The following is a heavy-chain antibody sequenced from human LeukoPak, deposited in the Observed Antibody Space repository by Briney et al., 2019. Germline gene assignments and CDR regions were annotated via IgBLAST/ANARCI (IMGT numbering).Heavy chain of an antibody. CDR2: TNSGGTST. CDR1: GFPFSDFS. V-gene: IGHV3-23*01. J-gene: IGHJ4*02. CDR3: AKQSYARSLGE. Sequence: PGGSLRLSCATSGFPFSDFSMSWVRQAPGKGLEWLSTTNSGGTSTYYAESVKGRFTMARDNSKNTLYLQMSSLGVEDTAVYYCAKQSYARSLGEGGPGTLVSVSS. D-gene: IGHD2-8*01.